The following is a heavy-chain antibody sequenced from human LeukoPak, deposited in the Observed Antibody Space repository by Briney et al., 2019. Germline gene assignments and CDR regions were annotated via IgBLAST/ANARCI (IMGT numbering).Heavy chain of an antibody. CDR3: ARPRYGSGSLDS. Sequence: SETLSLTCAVYGESFSGHYWTWIRQPPGRGLEWIGEINHSGSTTSNPSLNNRVTISVDTSKNQFSLKLTPVTAADTAVYYCARPRYGSGSLDSWGQGTLVTVSS. CDR2: INHSGST. J-gene: IGHJ4*02. D-gene: IGHD3-10*01. V-gene: IGHV4-34*01. CDR1: GESFSGHY.